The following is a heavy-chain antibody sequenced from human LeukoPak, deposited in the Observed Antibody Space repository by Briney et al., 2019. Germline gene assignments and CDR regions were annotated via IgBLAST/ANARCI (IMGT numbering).Heavy chain of an antibody. CDR1: GFTFSSYA. J-gene: IGHJ6*02. CDR2: ISGSGGST. Sequence: GGSLRLSCAASGFTFSSYAMSWVRQAPGKGLEWVSAISGSGGSTSYAQKFQGRVTMTRDTSTSTVYMELSSLRSEDTAVYYCARAPGDPTYGMDVWGQGTTVTVSS. V-gene: IGHV3-23*01. D-gene: IGHD7-27*01. CDR3: ARAPGDPTYGMDV.